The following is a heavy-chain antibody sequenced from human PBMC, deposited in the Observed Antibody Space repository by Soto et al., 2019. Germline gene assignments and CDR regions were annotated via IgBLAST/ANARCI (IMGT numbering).Heavy chain of an antibody. D-gene: IGHD6-13*01. J-gene: IGHJ4*02. CDR1: GGSISSSSYY. V-gene: IGHV4-39*01. Sequence: QLQLQESGPGLVKPSETLSLTCTVSGGSISSSSYYWGWIRQPPGKGLEWIGSIYYSGSTYYNPPLKSRVTISVDTSKNQFSLKLSSVTAADTAVYYCASTADPGIAAAGTDYWGQGTLVTVSS. CDR3: ASTADPGIAAAGTDY. CDR2: IYYSGST.